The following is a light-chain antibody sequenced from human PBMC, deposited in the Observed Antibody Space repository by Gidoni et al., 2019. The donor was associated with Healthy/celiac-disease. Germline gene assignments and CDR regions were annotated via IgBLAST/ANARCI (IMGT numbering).Light chain of an antibody. CDR3: QQYNNWPPSIT. CDR1: QSVSSN. CDR2: GAS. V-gene: IGKV3-15*01. Sequence: EIVMTQSPATLSVSPGERATLSCRASQSVSSNLAWYQQKPGQAPRLLIYGASTRGTGIPARFSGSGSGTEFTLTISSLQSEDFAVYYCQQYNNWPPSITFGQGTRLEIK. J-gene: IGKJ5*01.